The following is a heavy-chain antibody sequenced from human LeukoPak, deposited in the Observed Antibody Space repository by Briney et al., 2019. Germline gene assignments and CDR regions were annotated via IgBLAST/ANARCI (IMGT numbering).Heavy chain of an antibody. CDR3: ARELAGSRWDYFDF. CDR1: GFTLSSYE. CDR2: SSGSGSTM. Sequence: PGGSLRLSCAASGFTLSSYEMNWVRQAPGKGLEWVSYSSGSGSTMYYADSVKGRFTISRDNAKNSLYLQMNSLRAEDTAVYYCARELAGSRWDYFDFWGQGTTVTVSS. V-gene: IGHV3-48*03. D-gene: IGHD4-23*01. J-gene: IGHJ4*02.